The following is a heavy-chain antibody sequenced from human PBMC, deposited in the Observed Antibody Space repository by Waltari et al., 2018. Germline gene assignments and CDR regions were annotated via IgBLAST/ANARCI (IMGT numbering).Heavy chain of an antibody. Sequence: QVHLQQWGAGLLKPSETLSLTCGVYGGPLSGPYWSWSRQSPERGLEWIGEVSHRGNTTYNPSLSGRATISVDTSRSQVSLKLHSVTAADTAVYYCAKTLLLSLYALDVWGQGTTVIVSS. V-gene: IGHV4-34*02. J-gene: IGHJ6*01. CDR1: GGPLSGPY. D-gene: IGHD1-26*01. CDR2: VSHRGNT. CDR3: AKTLLLSLYALDV.